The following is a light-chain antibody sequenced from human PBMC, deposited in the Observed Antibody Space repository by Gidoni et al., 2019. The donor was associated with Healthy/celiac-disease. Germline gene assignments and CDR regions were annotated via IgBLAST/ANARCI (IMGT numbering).Light chain of an antibody. CDR2: QNV. CDR3: QAWDSSTAV. Sequence: SYELTQPPSVSVSPGQTASITCSGDKLGDKYACWYQQKPGQPPVLVIYQNVKRPSGIPERFSGSNSGNTATLTISGTQAMDEADYYCQAWDSSTAVFGGGTKLTVL. V-gene: IGLV3-1*01. CDR1: KLGDKY. J-gene: IGLJ2*01.